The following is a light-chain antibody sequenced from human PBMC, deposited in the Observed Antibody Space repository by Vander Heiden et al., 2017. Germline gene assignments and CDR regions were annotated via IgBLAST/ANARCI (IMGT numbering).Light chain of an antibody. V-gene: IGKV1-39*01. CDR1: HSISTH. Sequence: DIQMTHSPSSLSASVGDRVTITCRASHSISTHLNWYQQKVGKGPKLLIYAASTLESGVPSRFSGGGSGTHFTLTITGLQPEDFVTYYCQQTYSFPYTFGQGTKMEI. J-gene: IGKJ2*01. CDR3: QQTYSFPYT. CDR2: AAS.